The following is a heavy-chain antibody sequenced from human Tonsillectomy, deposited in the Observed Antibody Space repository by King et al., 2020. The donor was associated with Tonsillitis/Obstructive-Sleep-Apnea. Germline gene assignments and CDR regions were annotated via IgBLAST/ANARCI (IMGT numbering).Heavy chain of an antibody. Sequence: QVQLVESGGGVVQPGRSLRLSCAASGFTFSFFGIHWVRQAPGKGLEWVAVIWYDGSNKYYADSVKGRFTISRDNSKNTLYLQMNSLRAEDTAVYYCARVPTTSYYGVYYYYGMDVWGQGTTVTVSS. CDR2: IWYDGSNK. CDR3: ARVPTTSYYGVYYYYGMDV. D-gene: IGHD1-26*01. J-gene: IGHJ6*02. CDR1: GFTFSFFG. V-gene: IGHV3-33*01.